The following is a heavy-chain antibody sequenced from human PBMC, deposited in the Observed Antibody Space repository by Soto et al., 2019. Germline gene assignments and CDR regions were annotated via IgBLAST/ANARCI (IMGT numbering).Heavy chain of an antibody. CDR2: IYYSGST. J-gene: IGHJ5*02. CDR1: GGSISSSSYY. V-gene: IGHV4-39*01. Sequence: PSETLSLTCTVSGGSISSSSYYWGWIRQPPGKGLEWIGSIYYSGSTYYNPSLKSRVTISVDTSKNQFSLKLSSVTAADTAVYYCARTRTIFGVVILGFDPWGQGTLVTV. CDR3: ARTRTIFGVVILGFDP. D-gene: IGHD3-3*01.